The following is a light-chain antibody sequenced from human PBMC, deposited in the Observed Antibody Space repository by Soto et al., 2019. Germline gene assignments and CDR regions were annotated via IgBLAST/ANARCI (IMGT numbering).Light chain of an antibody. Sequence: EIVLTQSPGSPSLSPRERASLSCRASQSVSSNHLDWYQQKPGQAPRLLIYVASRRATGIPDRLSGSGSVTEFTLTISRLEHEDCAVYYCQQYGSSTYTLGQGTKVEIK. CDR2: VAS. CDR3: QQYGSSTYT. J-gene: IGKJ2*01. V-gene: IGKV3-20*01. CDR1: QSVSSNH.